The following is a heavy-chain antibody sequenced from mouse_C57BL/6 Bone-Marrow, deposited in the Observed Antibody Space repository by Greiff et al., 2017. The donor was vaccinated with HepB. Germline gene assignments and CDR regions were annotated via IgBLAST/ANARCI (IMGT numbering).Heavy chain of an antibody. CDR3: ARDPPYSDSLYFYV. CDR1: GFTFSSYA. V-gene: IGHV5-4*01. J-gene: IGHJ1*03. D-gene: IGHD2-12*01. CDR2: ISDGGSYT. Sequence: EVQGVESGGGLVKPGGSLKLSCAASGFTFSSYAMSWVRQTPEKRLEWVATISDGGSYTYYPDNVKGRFTISRDNAKNNLYLHMSHLKSEDTAMYYCARDPPYSDSLYFYVWGTGTPVTVSS.